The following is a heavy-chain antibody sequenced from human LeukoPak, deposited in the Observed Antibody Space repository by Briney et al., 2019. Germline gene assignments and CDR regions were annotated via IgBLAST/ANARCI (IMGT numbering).Heavy chain of an antibody. CDR1: GFTFGDYW. V-gene: IGHV3-7*01. CDR3: AGAGGTSWADY. Sequence: PGGSLRLSCEASGFTFGDYWMTWVRQAPGKGLEWVANVKQDGTEKFYVDSVKGRFTISRDNGKNSLYLQMNSLRVEDTAIYYCAGAGGTSWADYWGQGTLVTVSS. CDR2: VKQDGTEK. D-gene: IGHD6-13*01. J-gene: IGHJ4*02.